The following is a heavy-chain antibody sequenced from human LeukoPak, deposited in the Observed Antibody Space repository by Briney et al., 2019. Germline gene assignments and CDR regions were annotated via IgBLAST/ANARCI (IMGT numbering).Heavy chain of an antibody. V-gene: IGHV5-51*01. CDR3: ARQKKQLWLLNAFDI. J-gene: IGHJ3*02. D-gene: IGHD5-18*01. CDR2: IYPGDSDT. CDR1: GYSFTSYW. Sequence: GESLKISCKGSGYSFTSYWIGWVRQMPGKGLEWMGIIYPGDSDTRYSPSFQGQVTISADKSISTAYLQWSSLKASDTAMYYCARQKKQLWLLNAFDIWGQGTTVTVSS.